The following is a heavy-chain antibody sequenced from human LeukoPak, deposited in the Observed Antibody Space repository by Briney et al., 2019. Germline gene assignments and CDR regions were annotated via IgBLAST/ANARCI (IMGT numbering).Heavy chain of an antibody. CDR1: GFPLSSYL. Sequence: GGSLTLSCTACGFPLSSYLMHGLRQAPGKGLVWVSRIDSDGSSTSYADSVKGRFTISRDNAKNTLYLQMNNLRAADTAVYYCARYGIAEAGACDYWGQGTLVTVSS. J-gene: IGHJ4*02. V-gene: IGHV3-74*01. D-gene: IGHD6-13*01. CDR3: ARYGIAEAGACDY. CDR2: IDSDGSST.